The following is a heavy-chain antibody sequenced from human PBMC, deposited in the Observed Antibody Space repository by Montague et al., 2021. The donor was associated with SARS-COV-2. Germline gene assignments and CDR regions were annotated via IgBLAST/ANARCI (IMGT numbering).Heavy chain of an antibody. V-gene: IGHV4-59*08. CDR2: IYYYGSV. D-gene: IGHD3-10*01. CDR3: AKQITMVREPFDS. CDR1: GGSISTYY. Sequence: SETLSLTCTVSGGSISTYYWSWIWQPPGKGLEWIGNIYYYGSVNYNPSLKSRLSISLDTSKNQLSLTLTSVTAADTATYYCAKQITMVREPFDSWGQGTLVLVSS. J-gene: IGHJ4*02.